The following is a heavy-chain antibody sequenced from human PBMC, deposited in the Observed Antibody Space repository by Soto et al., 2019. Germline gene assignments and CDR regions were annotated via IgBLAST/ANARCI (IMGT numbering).Heavy chain of an antibody. J-gene: IGHJ5*01. CDR3: TREASGSGWWSQGSFES. Sequence: EVQLVESGGGLVQPGGSLRLSCAASGFTVSSSYISWVRQAPGKRLEWVSTIYSCGSTYYADSARGRFTISRDDSKNTLYLQMNSLIVDDTAVYYCTREASGSGWWSQGSFESWCQGTLVTVSS. V-gene: IGHV3-66*01. CDR1: GFTVSSSY. D-gene: IGHD6-19*01. CDR2: IYSCGST.